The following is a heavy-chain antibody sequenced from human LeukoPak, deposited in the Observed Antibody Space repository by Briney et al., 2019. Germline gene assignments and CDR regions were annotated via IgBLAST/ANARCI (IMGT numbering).Heavy chain of an antibody. D-gene: IGHD2-15*01. Sequence: PSETLSLTCAVSGGSISSSNWWSWVRQPPGKGLEWIGEIYHSGGTNYNPSLKSRVTISVDKSKNQFSLKLSSVTAADTAVYYCARRRFRTLLPFDYWGQGTLVTVSS. CDR1: GGSISSSNW. CDR2: IYHSGGT. CDR3: ARRRFRTLLPFDY. V-gene: IGHV4-4*02. J-gene: IGHJ4*02.